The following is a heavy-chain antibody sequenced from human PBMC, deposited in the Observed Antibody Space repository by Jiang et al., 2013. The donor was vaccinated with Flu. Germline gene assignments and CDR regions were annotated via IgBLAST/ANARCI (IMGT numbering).Heavy chain of an antibody. Sequence: EWVAVISYDGSNKYYADSVKGRFTISRDNSKNTLYLQMNSLRAEDTAVYYCAKDVPEGNYVGNYFDYWGQGTLVTVSS. CDR3: AKDVPEGNYVGNYFDY. D-gene: IGHD1-14*01. J-gene: IGHJ4*02. CDR2: ISYDGSNK. V-gene: IGHV3-30*18.